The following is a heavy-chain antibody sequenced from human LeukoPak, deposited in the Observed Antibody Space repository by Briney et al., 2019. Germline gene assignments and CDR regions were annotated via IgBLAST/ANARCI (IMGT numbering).Heavy chain of an antibody. V-gene: IGHV4-4*09. CDR2: IYTSGNT. D-gene: IGHD3-3*01. J-gene: IGHJ5*02. CDR3: ARRQSRFDNWFDP. Sequence: PSETLSLTSTLSGASITSYYRSCNRQSPEKGLEWIGYIYTSGNTNYNPSLKSRVSISVDTSKNQFCLKLSSVTAEDTAVYYCARRQSRFDNWFDPWGQGTLGTVSS. CDR1: GASITSYY.